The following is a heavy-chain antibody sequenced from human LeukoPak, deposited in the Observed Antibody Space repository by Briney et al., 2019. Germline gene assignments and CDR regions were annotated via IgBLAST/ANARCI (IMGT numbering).Heavy chain of an antibody. D-gene: IGHD5-18*01. CDR2: ISSSSSYI. V-gene: IGHV3-21*01. CDR1: GFTFSGFA. J-gene: IGHJ4*02. CDR3: ARALGYGPYYFDY. Sequence: PGGSLRLSCAASGFTFSGFAMSWVHRTPGKGLEWVSSISSSSSYIYYADSVKGRFTISRDNAKNSLYLQMNSLRAEDTAVYYCARALGYGPYYFDYWGQGTLVTVSS.